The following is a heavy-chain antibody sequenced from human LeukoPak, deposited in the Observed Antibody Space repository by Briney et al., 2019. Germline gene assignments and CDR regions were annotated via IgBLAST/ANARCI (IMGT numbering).Heavy chain of an antibody. CDR3: AKDTHYESDY. J-gene: IGHJ4*02. D-gene: IGHD3-3*01. Sequence: GGSLRLSCAASGFTFSNHGMNWVRQAPGKGLEWVSGISPSADIKYYADSVKGRFTISRDNSKNTLYLQMNSLRAEDTAVYYCAKDTHYESDYWGQGTLVTVSS. CDR1: GFTFSNHG. V-gene: IGHV3-23*01. CDR2: ISPSADIK.